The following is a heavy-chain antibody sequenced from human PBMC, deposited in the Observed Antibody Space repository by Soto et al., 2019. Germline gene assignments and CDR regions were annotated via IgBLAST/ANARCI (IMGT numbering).Heavy chain of an antibody. CDR1: GFTVSSNY. CDR3: ARPKEYSSGWYFYY. D-gene: IGHD6-19*01. CDR2: IYSGGST. V-gene: IGHV3-66*04. J-gene: IGHJ4*02. Sequence: GGSLRLSCAASGFTVSSNYMSWVRQAPGKGLEWVSVIYSGGSTYYADSVKGRFTISRDNSKNTLYLQMNSLRAEDTAVYYCARPKEYSSGWYFYYWGQGTRVTVSS.